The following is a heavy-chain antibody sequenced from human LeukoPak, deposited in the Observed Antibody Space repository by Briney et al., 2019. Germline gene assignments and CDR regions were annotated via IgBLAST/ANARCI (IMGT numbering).Heavy chain of an antibody. D-gene: IGHD2-21*01. V-gene: IGHV7-4-1*02. CDR3: ARSNNGGDYLGVGFDY. CDR2: INTNTGNP. J-gene: IGHJ4*02. Sequence: ASVKVSCKASGYPFSSYAMNWVRQAPGQGLEWMRWINTNTGNPTYAQGFTGRFVFSLDTSVSTAYLQISSLQAEDTAVYYCARSNNGGDYLGVGFDYWGQGTLVTVSS. CDR1: GYPFSSYA.